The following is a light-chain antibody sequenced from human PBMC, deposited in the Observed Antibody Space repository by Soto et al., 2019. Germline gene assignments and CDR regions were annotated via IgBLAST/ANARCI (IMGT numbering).Light chain of an antibody. Sequence: EIVLTQSPATLSLSPGERATLSCRASQSISSYLAWYQQKPGQTPRLLIYDASNRATGIPARFSGSGSGTDFTLTISSLEPEDVAVYYCQQRSKWPLTFGGGTKVEIK. J-gene: IGKJ4*01. V-gene: IGKV3-11*01. CDR1: QSISSY. CDR3: QQRSKWPLT. CDR2: DAS.